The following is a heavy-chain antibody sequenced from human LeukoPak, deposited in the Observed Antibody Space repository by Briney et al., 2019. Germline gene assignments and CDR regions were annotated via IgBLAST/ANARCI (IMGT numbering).Heavy chain of an antibody. CDR2: ISDSGSNT. CDR1: GFSFNTYS. D-gene: IGHD3-10*01. CDR3: AKSYNYGSGSYYNHFDS. Sequence: PGGSLRLSCAASGFSFNTYSMNWVRQTPGKGLEWVSSISDSGSNTYYADSVTGRFTISRDNSKNTVYLQLNSLRAEDTAIYYCAKSYNYGSGSYYNHFDSWGQGTLVTVSS. V-gene: IGHV3-23*01. J-gene: IGHJ4*02.